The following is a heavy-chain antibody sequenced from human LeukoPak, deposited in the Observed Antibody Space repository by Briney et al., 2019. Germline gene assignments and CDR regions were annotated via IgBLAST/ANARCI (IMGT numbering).Heavy chain of an antibody. D-gene: IGHD2-15*01. V-gene: IGHV3-7*01. Sequence: GSLRLSCAASGFTFSSYAMHWVRQAPGKGLEWVANIQQDGSEKYYVDSVKGRFTISRDNAKNSLYLQKNSLRAEDTAVYYCARDGGRKDDYWGQGTLVTVSS. CDR3: ARDGGRKDDY. CDR2: IQQDGSEK. J-gene: IGHJ4*02. CDR1: GFTFSSYA.